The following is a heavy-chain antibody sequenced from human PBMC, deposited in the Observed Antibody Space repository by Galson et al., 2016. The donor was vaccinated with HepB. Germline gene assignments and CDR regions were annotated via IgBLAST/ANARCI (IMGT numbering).Heavy chain of an antibody. CDR3: AKICSGGSCREGP. V-gene: IGHV4-34*01. CDR2: INYSGST. Sequence: TLSLTCAIHGGSFNGYYWSWVRQSPGKGLEWIGEINYSGSTKYSPSLESRVTISVDTSKKQFSLNLTSVTAADTAVYYCAKICSGGSCREGPWGQGTLVTVSS. D-gene: IGHD2-15*01. CDR1: GGSFNGYY. J-gene: IGHJ5*02.